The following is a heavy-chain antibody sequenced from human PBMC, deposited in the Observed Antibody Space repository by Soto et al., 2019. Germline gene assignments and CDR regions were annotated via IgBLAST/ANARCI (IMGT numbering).Heavy chain of an antibody. Sequence: PGVSMRVSCSAAGFTFSSYAMHWVRQATGKGLEYVSAISSNGGSTYYADSVKGRFTISRDNSKNTLYLQMSSLRAEDTAVYYCVKDLYYDILTGYSYFDYWGQGTLVTVSS. D-gene: IGHD3-9*01. V-gene: IGHV3-64D*06. J-gene: IGHJ4*02. CDR2: ISSNGGST. CDR3: VKDLYYDILTGYSYFDY. CDR1: GFTFSSYA.